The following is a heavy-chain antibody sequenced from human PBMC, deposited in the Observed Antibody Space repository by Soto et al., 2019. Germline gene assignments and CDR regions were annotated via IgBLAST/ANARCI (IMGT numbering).Heavy chain of an antibody. CDR2: LKSDGSST. J-gene: IGHJ2*01. CDR3: ARAKGSWYFDL. Sequence: EVQLVESGGGLVQPGGSLRLSCAASGFTFISYWMHWVRQAPGKGLVWVSRLKSDGSSTAYADSVKGRFTISRDNAKNTLYLQMNSLRAEYTAVYYCARAKGSWYFDLWGRGTLVTVSS. CDR1: GFTFISYW. V-gene: IGHV3-74*01.